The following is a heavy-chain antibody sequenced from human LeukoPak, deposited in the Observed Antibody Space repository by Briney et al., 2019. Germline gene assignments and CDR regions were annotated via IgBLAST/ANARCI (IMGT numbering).Heavy chain of an antibody. V-gene: IGHV4-34*01. CDR1: GGSFSGYY. J-gene: IGHJ5*02. D-gene: IGHD5-18*01. CDR2: INHSGST. CDR3: ARIQLWSTTWFGP. Sequence: SETLSLTCAVNGGSFSGYYWSWIRQPPGKGLEWIGEINHSGSTNYNPSLKSRVTISVDTSKNQFSLKLSSVTAADTAVYYCARIQLWSTTWFGPWGQGTLVTVSS.